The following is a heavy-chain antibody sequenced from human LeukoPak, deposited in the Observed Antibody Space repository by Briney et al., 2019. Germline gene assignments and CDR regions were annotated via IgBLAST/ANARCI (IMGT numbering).Heavy chain of an antibody. J-gene: IGHJ5*02. V-gene: IGHV4-59*01. D-gene: IGHD6-19*01. CDR1: GGSTSSYY. CDR3: ARSPRIAVAGSWFDP. CDR2: IYYSGST. Sequence: PSETLSLTCTVSGGSTSSYYWSWIRQPPGKGLEWIGYIYYSGSTNYNPSLKSRVTISVDTSKNQFSLKLSSVTAADTAVYYCARSPRIAVAGSWFDPWGQGTLVTVSS.